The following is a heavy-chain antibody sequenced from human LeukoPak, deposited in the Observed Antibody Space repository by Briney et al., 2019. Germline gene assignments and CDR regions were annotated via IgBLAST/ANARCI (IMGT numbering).Heavy chain of an antibody. CDR1: GYPFSDYY. Sequence: ASVKVSCKTSGYPFSDYYMHWVRQAPGQGLEWMGWINPNSGGTNYAQKLQGRVTMTTDTSTSTAYMELRSLRSDDTAVYYCARMKPALDYWGQGTLVTVSS. CDR3: ARMKPALDY. J-gene: IGHJ4*02. V-gene: IGHV1-2*02. CDR2: INPNSGGT.